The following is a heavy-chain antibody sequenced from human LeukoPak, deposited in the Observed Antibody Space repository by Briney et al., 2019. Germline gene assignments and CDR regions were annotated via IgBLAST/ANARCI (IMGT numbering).Heavy chain of an antibody. CDR3: ASRSSTSSPPYYYYGMDV. D-gene: IGHD2-2*01. CDR2: IIPIFGTA. V-gene: IGHV1-69*01. J-gene: IGHJ6*02. Sequence: ISXVRQAPGQGLEWMGGIIPIFGTANYAQKFQGGVTITADESTSTAYMELSSLRSEDTAVYYCASRSSTSSPPYYYYGMDVWGQGTTVTVSS.